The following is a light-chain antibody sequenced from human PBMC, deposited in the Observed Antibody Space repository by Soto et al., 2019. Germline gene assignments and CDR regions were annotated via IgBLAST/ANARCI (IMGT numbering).Light chain of an antibody. CDR3: QQSYSIPIT. CDR1: QSMNSY. V-gene: IGKV1-39*01. CDR2: LTS. Sequence: DIQMPQSPSSLSASVGDRVTITCRASQSMNSYLNWYQQKPGKAPNLLIYLTSNLQSGVPSRFSGSGSGTDFTLTISSLQPEDFATYYCQQSYSIPITFGQGTRLEIK. J-gene: IGKJ5*01.